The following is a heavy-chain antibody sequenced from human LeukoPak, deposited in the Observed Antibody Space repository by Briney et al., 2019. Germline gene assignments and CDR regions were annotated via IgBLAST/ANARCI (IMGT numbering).Heavy chain of an antibody. V-gene: IGHV4-4*09. Sequence: SETLSLTCTVSGGSISSYYWSWIRQPPGKGLEWIGYIHISGGTNYNPSLKSRVTISVGTSKNQFSLKLSSVTAADTAVYYCATHGNGDYQENWFDPWGQGTLVTVSS. CDR1: GGSISSYY. D-gene: IGHD4-17*01. CDR3: ATHGNGDYQENWFDP. J-gene: IGHJ5*02. CDR2: IHISGGT.